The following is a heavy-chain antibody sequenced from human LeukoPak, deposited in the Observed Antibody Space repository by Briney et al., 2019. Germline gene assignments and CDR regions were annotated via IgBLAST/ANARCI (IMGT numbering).Heavy chain of an antibody. D-gene: IGHD3-9*01. CDR3: ARGGGDILTGYYLDY. V-gene: IGHV4-30-4*01. CDR2: IYYSGST. J-gene: IGHJ4*02. CDR1: GGSISSGDYY. Sequence: KSSETLSLTCTVSGGSISSGDYYWSWIRQPPGKGLEWIGYIYYSGSTYYNPSLKSRVTISVDRSKNQFSLKLSSVTAADTAVYYCARGGGDILTGYYLDYWGQGTLVTVSS.